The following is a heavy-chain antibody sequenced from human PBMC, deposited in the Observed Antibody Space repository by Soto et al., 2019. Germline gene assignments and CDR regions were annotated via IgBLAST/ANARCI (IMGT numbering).Heavy chain of an antibody. J-gene: IGHJ6*02. D-gene: IGHD2-2*02. Sequence: GGSLRLSCAASGFSFSGYDMHWVRQPTGKGLEWVSGIGTAGDAYYLGSVKGRFTISRENAKNSVYLQLNRLRAGDTAVYYCARYCGNTTCYTVSGMDVWGQGTTVTVSS. CDR1: GFSFSGYD. CDR2: IGTAGDA. CDR3: ARYCGNTTCYTVSGMDV. V-gene: IGHV3-13*01.